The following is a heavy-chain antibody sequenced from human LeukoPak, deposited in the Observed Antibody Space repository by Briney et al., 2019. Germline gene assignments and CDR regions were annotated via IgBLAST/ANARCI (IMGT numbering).Heavy chain of an antibody. J-gene: IGHJ4*02. CDR2: ITPISGTP. CDR3: ARDGARTEMVPWLFY. CDR1: GGTFKNYA. Sequence: EASVKVSCKTSGGTFKNYAIIWVRQAPGQGLEWMGGITPISGTPNYAQKFQGRVTITADESTSTVYMEVSSLRSEDTAVYYCARDGARTEMVPWLFYWGRGTLVIVSS. V-gene: IGHV1-69*13. D-gene: IGHD3-10*01.